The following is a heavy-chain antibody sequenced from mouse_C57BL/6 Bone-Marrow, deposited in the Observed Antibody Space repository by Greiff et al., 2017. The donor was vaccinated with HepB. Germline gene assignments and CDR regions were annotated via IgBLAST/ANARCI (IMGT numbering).Heavy chain of an antibody. CDR3: ARKGGLRVFDY. D-gene: IGHD2-4*01. CDR1: GYTFTSYW. J-gene: IGHJ2*01. Sequence: QVQLQQSGAELVRPGSSVKLSCKASGYTFTSYWMDWVKQRPGQGLEWIGNIYPSDSETNYNQKFKDKATLTVDKSSSTAYMQLSSLTSEDSAVYYCARKGGLRVFDYWGQGTTLTVSS. CDR2: IYPSDSET. V-gene: IGHV1-61*01.